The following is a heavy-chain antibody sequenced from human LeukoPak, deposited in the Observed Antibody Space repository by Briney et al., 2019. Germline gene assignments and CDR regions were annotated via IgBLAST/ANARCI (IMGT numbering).Heavy chain of an antibody. J-gene: IGHJ3*02. CDR3: AKERSLRFCSSASCHDALDI. CDR1: GFTFSNYA. Sequence: GGSLRLSCAASGFTFSNYAMSWFRQAPGKGLEWASAISGGGGGDTYYAASVKDRFTISRDDSKNTVYLQMNSLRADDTAIYYCAKERSLRFCSSASCHDALDIWGQGTMVTVSS. V-gene: IGHV3-23*01. D-gene: IGHD2-2*01. CDR2: ISGGGGGDT.